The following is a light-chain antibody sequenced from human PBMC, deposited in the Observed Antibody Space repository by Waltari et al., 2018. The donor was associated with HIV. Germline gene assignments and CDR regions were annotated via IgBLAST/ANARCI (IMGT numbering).Light chain of an antibody. CDR2: LGS. V-gene: IGKV2-28*01. J-gene: IGKJ4*01. CDR1: PSLLHSNGYNY. Sequence: DLVMTQSPLSLPVTPGEPASTSCRSSPSLLHSNGYNYLDWYLQKPGQSPQFLIYLGSNLASGVPDRFSGSGSGTDFTLKISRVEAEDVGVYYCMQALQTPLTFGGGTKVEIK. CDR3: MQALQTPLT.